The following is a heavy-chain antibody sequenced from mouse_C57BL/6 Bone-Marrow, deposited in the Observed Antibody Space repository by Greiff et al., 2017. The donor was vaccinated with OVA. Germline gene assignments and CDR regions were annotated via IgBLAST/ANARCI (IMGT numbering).Heavy chain of an antibody. Sequence: VQLQQSGPGLVAPSQSLSITCTVSGFSLTSYGVDWVRQSPGKGLEWLGVIWGVGSTNYNSALKSRLSISKDNSKSQVFLKMNSLQTDDTAMYYCAIASLLLPYWGQGTLVTVSA. CDR2: IWGVGST. V-gene: IGHV2-6*01. D-gene: IGHD1-1*01. J-gene: IGHJ3*01. CDR1: GFSLTSYG. CDR3: AIASLLLPY.